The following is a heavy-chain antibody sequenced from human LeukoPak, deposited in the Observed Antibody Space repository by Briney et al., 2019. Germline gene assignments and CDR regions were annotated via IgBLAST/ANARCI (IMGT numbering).Heavy chain of an antibody. Sequence: SETLSLTCTVSGGSISSSTYYWGWVRQPPGKGLEWIGEINHSGGTNYNPSLKSRGTISVDTSKNQFSLKLSSVSAADTAVYYCARGRGTGSYYNSYWGQGTLVTVSS. CDR2: INHSGGT. CDR3: ARGRGTGSYYNSY. V-gene: IGHV4-39*07. CDR1: GGSISSSTYY. J-gene: IGHJ4*02. D-gene: IGHD3-10*01.